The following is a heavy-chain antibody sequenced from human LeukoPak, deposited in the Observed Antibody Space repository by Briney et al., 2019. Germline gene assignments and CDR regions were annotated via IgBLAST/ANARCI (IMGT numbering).Heavy chain of an antibody. CDR2: ISWNSGSI. J-gene: IGHJ4*02. Sequence: GGSLRLSCAASGFTFDDYAMHWVRQAPGKGLEWVSGISWNSGSIGYADSVKGRFTISRDNAKNSLYLKRNSLRAEDTALYYCARGNAFGVDYWGQGTLVTVSS. CDR1: GFTFDDYA. CDR3: ARGNAFGVDY. D-gene: IGHD3-16*01. V-gene: IGHV3-9*01.